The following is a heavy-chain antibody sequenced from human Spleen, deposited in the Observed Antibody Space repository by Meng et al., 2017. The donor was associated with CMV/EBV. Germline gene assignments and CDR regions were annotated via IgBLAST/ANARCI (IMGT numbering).Heavy chain of an antibody. CDR1: GGSISSDTYY. V-gene: IGHV4-39*02. D-gene: IGHD2-21*01. CDR2: VYYSGNT. CDR3: ARGIVVAYYFDS. Sequence: GSLRLSCTVSGGSISSDTYYWGWIRQPPGKGLEWIGSVYYSGNTYYNPSLRSRVTISVDTSKKHFSLTLKSVTAADTAVYYCARGIVVAYYFDSWGQGTLVTVSS. J-gene: IGHJ4*02.